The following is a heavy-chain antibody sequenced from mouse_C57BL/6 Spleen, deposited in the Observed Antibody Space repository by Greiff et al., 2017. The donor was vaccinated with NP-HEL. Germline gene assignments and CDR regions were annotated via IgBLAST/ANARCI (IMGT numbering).Heavy chain of an antibody. CDR3: ARSHYGSSQAWFAY. CDR1: GFTFSDYG. CDR2: ISSVSSAI. D-gene: IGHD1-1*01. V-gene: IGHV5-17*01. J-gene: IGHJ3*01. Sequence: DVMLVESGGGLVKPGGSLKLSCAASGFTFSDYGMHWVRQAPEKGLEWVAYISSVSSAIYYADTVKGRFTISRDNAKNTLFLQMTSLRSEDTAMYYCARSHYGSSQAWFAYWGQGTLVTVSA.